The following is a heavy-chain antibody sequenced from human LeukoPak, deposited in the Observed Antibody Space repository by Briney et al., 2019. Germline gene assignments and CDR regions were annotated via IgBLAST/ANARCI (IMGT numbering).Heavy chain of an antibody. CDR3: ARPRRYSGYDYLY. V-gene: IGHV3-7*01. CDR1: GFTFSSYW. CDR2: IKQDGSEK. J-gene: IGHJ4*02. Sequence: GGSLRLSCAASGFTFSSYWMSWVRQAPGKGLEWVANIKQDGSEKYYVDSVKGRFTIPRDNAKDSLYLQMNSLRAEDTAVYYCARPRRYSGYDYLYWGQGTLVTVSS. D-gene: IGHD5-12*01.